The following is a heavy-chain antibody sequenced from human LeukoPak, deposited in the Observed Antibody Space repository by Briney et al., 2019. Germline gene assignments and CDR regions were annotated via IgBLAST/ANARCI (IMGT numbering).Heavy chain of an antibody. Sequence: QPGGSLRLSCAASGFIFKDYAMHWVRQAPGKGLEWGSGISWNSGSIGYADSVKGRFTISRDNAKNSLYLQMNSLRAEDTALYYCAKDGHDYGDYTLANWFDPWGQGTLVTVSS. CDR3: AKDGHDYGDYTLANWFDP. J-gene: IGHJ5*02. D-gene: IGHD4-17*01. V-gene: IGHV3-9*01. CDR2: ISWNSGSI. CDR1: GFIFKDYA.